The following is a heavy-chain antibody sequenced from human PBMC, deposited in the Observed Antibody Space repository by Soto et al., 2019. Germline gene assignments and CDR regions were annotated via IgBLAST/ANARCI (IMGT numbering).Heavy chain of an antibody. J-gene: IGHJ3*02. D-gene: IGHD1-26*01. CDR2: IYYSGST. CDR3: ARDSLGGKGAFDI. CDR1: GGSISSGGYY. Sequence: SETLSLTCTVSGGSISSGGYYWSWIRQHPGKGLEWIGYIYYSGSTYYNPSLKSRVTISVDTSKNQFSLKLSSVTAADTAVYYCARDSLGGKGAFDIWGQGTMVTVSS. V-gene: IGHV4-31*03.